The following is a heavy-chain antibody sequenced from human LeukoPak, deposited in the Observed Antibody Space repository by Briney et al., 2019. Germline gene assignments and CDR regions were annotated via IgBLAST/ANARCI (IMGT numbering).Heavy chain of an antibody. CDR1: GFTLSGHD. Sequence: GGSLRLSCTASGFTLSGHDMHWVRQTPGNGLEWVAAISAGHHAFYAGSVKGRFTVSREDAKNSLYLQMNSLRAGDTAVYYCVREARGYHYTYFDYWGQGSLVTVSS. D-gene: IGHD5-18*01. CDR2: ISAGHHA. CDR3: VREARGYHYTYFDY. V-gene: IGHV3-13*01. J-gene: IGHJ4*02.